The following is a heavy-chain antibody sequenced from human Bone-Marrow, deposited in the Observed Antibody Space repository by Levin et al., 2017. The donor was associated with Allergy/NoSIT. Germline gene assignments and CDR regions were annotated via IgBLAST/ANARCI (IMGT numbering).Heavy chain of an antibody. D-gene: IGHD5/OR15-5a*01. CDR1: GYSISSGYY. Sequence: SETLSLTCAVSGYSISSGYYWAWIRQPPGKGLEWIGSIYNSGGSYYNPSLKSRVTISLDMSKNQFSLRLNSVTATDTAVYYCARDQIYERFDPWGQGTLVTVSS. V-gene: IGHV4-38-2*02. CDR2: IYNSGGS. J-gene: IGHJ5*02. CDR3: ARDQIYERFDP.